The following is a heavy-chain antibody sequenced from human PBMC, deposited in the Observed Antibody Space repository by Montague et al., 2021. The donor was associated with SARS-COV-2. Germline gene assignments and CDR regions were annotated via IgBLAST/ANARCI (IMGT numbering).Heavy chain of an antibody. Sequence: SETLSLTCTVSGGSISSSSYYWAWHRQPPGQGLEWNVRIYYRGSTYYNPSLKSRVIVSVDTSKNQLSLKLISVTAADTAVYYCATQEDRSGWIRGSFDYWGQGTLLTVSS. D-gene: IGHD6-19*01. V-gene: IGHV4-39*01. CDR2: IYYRGST. CDR3: ATQEDRSGWIRGSFDY. CDR1: GGSISSSSYY. J-gene: IGHJ4*02.